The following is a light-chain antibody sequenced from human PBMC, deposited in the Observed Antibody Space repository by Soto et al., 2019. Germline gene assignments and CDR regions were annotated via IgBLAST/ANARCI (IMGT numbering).Light chain of an antibody. CDR1: SSNIGAGYD. CDR3: QSYDSSLSGSV. Sequence: QSVLTQPPSVSGAPGQRVTIYCTGSSSNIGAGYDVHWYQQLPGTAPKLLIYRNSNRPSGVPDRFSGSKSGTSASLAITGLQAEDEADYYCQSYDSSLSGSVFGGGTKLTVL. CDR2: RNS. V-gene: IGLV1-40*01. J-gene: IGLJ3*02.